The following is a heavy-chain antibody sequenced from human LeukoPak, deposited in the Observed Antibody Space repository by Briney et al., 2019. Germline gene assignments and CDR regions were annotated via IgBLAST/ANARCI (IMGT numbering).Heavy chain of an antibody. J-gene: IGHJ3*02. CDR3: ARIVVVMTDAFDI. Sequence: GASVKVSCKASGGTFSSYAISWVRQAPGHGLEWMGRIIPILGIANYAQKSQGRVTITADKSTSTAYMELSSLRSEDTAVYYCARIVVVMTDAFDIWGQGTMVTVSS. CDR1: GGTFSSYA. V-gene: IGHV1-69*04. CDR2: IIPILGIA. D-gene: IGHD3-22*01.